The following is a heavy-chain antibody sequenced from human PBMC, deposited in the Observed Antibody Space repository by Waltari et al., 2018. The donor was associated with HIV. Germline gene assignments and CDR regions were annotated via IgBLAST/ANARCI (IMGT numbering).Heavy chain of an antibody. J-gene: IGHJ6*02. CDR1: GFTFSRYS. CDR2: ISSSSSTI. V-gene: IGHV3-48*04. CDR3: ARDDYGMDV. Sequence: EVQLVESGGGLVQPGGSLRLSCAAFGFTFSRYSMHWVRQAPGKGLEWVSYISSSSSTIYYADSVKGRFTISRDNAKNSLYLQMNSLRAEDTAVYYCARDDYGMDVWGQGTTVTVSS.